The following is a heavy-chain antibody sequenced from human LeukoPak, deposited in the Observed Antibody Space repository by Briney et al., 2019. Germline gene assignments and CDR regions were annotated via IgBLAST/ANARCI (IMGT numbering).Heavy chain of an antibody. D-gene: IGHD3-10*01. CDR2: ISGGGDAT. Sequence: GGSLRLSCAASDFSFITYAMSWVRQAPGKGLEWVSTISGGGDATYYADSVKGRFTISRDNSKNTLYPQMNSLRVEDTAVYYCARDSSMLRGPLVIYYFDFWGQGALVTVSS. V-gene: IGHV3-23*01. J-gene: IGHJ4*02. CDR3: ARDSSMLRGPLVIYYFDF. CDR1: DFSFITYA.